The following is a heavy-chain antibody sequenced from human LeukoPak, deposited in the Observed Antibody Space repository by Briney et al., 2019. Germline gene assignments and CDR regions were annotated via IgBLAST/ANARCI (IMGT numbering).Heavy chain of an antibody. CDR2: ISWNSVSI. CDR3: AKDIGTGGTGWYFDL. CDR1: GFTLDDYV. Sequence: PGRSLRLFCAASGFTLDDYVMHWVRQAPGKGLEWVSGISWNSVSIGYADSVKGRFTISRDNAKNSLYLQMSSLRAEDTALYYCAKDIGTGGTGWYFDLWGRGTLVTVSS. D-gene: IGHD6-13*01. V-gene: IGHV3-9*01. J-gene: IGHJ2*01.